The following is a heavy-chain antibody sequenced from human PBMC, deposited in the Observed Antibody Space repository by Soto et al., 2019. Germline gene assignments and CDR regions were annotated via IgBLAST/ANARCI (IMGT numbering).Heavy chain of an antibody. CDR2: ISGSGGST. CDR3: AKDMRPLRHYGRFDY. D-gene: IGHD4-17*01. J-gene: IGHJ4*02. V-gene: IGHV3-23*01. Sequence: GGSLRLSCAASGFTFSSYAMSWVRQAPGKGLEWVSAISGSGGSTYYADSVKGRFTISRDNSKNTLYLQMNSLRAEDTAVYYCAKDMRPLRHYGRFDYWGQGTLVTVSS. CDR1: GFTFSSYA.